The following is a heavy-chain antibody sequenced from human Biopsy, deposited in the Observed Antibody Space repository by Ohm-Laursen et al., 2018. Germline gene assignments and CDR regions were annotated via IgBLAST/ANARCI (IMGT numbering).Heavy chain of an antibody. Sequence: GTLSLTWPVSGGSIKSYYWNWIRQSPGKGLEWIGLIYYTGHTNYNPSLKSRATISVDTSKNQFSLKVISVTAADTAVYYCARLTGDPSYWGQGILVTVSS. V-gene: IGHV4-59*01. J-gene: IGHJ4*02. CDR1: GGSIKSYY. CDR2: IYYTGHT. CDR3: ARLTGDPSY. D-gene: IGHD7-27*01.